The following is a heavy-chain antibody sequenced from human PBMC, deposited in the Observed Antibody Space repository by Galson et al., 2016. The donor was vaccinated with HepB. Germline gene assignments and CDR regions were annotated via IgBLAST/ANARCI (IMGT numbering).Heavy chain of an antibody. CDR1: GFAFRSFA. CDR2: ISYDGSTE. CDR3: ATTRLLDN. J-gene: IGHJ4*02. Sequence: SLRLSCAASGFAFRSFAMHWVRQAPGKGLEWVAVISYDGSTEFYSDFAKGRFSISRDNSKNTLHLQMSGLRPNDTAFYYCATTRLLDNWGQGILVTVSS. V-gene: IGHV3-30*03.